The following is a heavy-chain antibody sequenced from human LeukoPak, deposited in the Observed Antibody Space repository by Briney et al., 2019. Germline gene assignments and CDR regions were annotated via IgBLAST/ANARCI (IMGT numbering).Heavy chain of an antibody. CDR1: GGSITTTNW. V-gene: IGHV4-4*02. J-gene: IGHJ4*02. CDR2: VHLNGAT. D-gene: IGHD1-26*01. Sequence: AETLSLTCAVSGGSITTTNWWSWVRQPPGKGLEWIGEVHLNGATNYNPSLESRFSMSIDKSNNHLSLEVTSVTAADTAMYYCTRESGAFSPFGFWGQGTLVTVSS. CDR3: TRESGAFSPFGF.